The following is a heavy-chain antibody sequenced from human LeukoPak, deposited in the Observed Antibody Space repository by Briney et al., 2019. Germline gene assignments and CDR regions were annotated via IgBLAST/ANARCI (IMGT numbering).Heavy chain of an antibody. CDR3: ARGLAAAGTVWFDP. V-gene: IGHV1-69*04. D-gene: IGHD6-13*01. CDR1: GGTFSSYA. Sequence: SVKVSCKASGGTFSSYAISWVRQAPGQGLEWMGRIIPILGIANYAQKFQGRVTITADNSTSTAYMELSSLRSEDTAVYYCARGLAAAGTVWFDPWGQGTLVTVSS. CDR2: IIPILGIA. J-gene: IGHJ5*02.